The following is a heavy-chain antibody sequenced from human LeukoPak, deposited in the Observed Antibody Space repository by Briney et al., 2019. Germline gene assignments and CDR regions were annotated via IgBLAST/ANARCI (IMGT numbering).Heavy chain of an antibody. CDR2: INPNSGGT. J-gene: IGHJ4*02. V-gene: IGHV1-2*02. Sequence: GASVTVSCKASVYTFTYYYVHWVRQAPGQGLEWMGWINPNSGGTNYAQKFQGRVTMTRDTSISTAYMELSRLRSDDTAVYYCAVYDYVWGSFDFDYWGQGTLVTVSS. CDR1: VYTFTYYY. CDR3: AVYDYVWGSFDFDY. D-gene: IGHD3-16*01.